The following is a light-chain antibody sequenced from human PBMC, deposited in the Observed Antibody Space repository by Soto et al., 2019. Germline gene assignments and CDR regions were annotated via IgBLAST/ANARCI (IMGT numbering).Light chain of an antibody. V-gene: IGLV1-40*01. CDR1: SSNIGAGYD. CDR2: VNN. Sequence: QSALTQPPSVSGAPGQRVTISCTGTSSNIGAGYDVHWYQQLPGTAPKLLIYVNNNRPSGVPDRFSGSKSGTSASLAITGLQAEDEADYYCQSYDSSLSEVFGTGTKVTVL. J-gene: IGLJ1*01. CDR3: QSYDSSLSEV.